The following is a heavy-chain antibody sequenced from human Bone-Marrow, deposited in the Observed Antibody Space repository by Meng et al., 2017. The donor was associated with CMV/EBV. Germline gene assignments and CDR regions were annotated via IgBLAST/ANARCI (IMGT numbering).Heavy chain of an antibody. V-gene: IGHV3-23*01. CDR2: ISGSGGST. CDR1: GFTFSSYA. J-gene: IGHJ4*02. Sequence: GGSLRLSCAASGFTFSSYAMSWVRQAPGKGLEWVSAISGSGGSTYYADSVKGRFTISRDNSKNTLYLQMNSLGAEDTAVYYCARDRGSGSYYRYYFDYWGQGTLVTVSS. D-gene: IGHD3-10*01. CDR3: ARDRGSGSYYRYYFDY.